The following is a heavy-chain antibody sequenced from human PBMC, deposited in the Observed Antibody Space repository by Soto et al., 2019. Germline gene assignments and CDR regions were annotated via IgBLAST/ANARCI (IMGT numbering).Heavy chain of an antibody. CDR3: ARVGGDDDGDYGYYYYFMDV. V-gene: IGHV4-34*01. CDR1: GGSFSGYY. Sequence: PSETLSLTCAVYGGSFSGYYWSWIRKPPGKGLEWIGEINHSGSTNYNPSLKSRVTISVDTPKNQFSLKLSSVIAADTAVYYCARVGGDDDGDYGYYYYFMDVWGKGTTVTVSS. J-gene: IGHJ6*03. CDR2: INHSGST. D-gene: IGHD4-17*01.